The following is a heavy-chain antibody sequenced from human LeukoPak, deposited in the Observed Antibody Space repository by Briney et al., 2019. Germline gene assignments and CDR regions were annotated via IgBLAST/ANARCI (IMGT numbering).Heavy chain of an antibody. D-gene: IGHD2-2*01. J-gene: IGHJ6*03. CDR3: ARSRVIVPAALPPLSYYMDV. CDR1: GYTFTSYG. V-gene: IGHV1-18*01. CDR2: ISAYNGNT. Sequence: GASVKVSCKASGYTFTSYGISRVRQAPGQGLEWMGWISAYNGNTKYAQKFQGRVTMTTDTSTSTAYMELTSLRSDDTAVYYCARSRVIVPAALPPLSYYMDVWGKGTTVTVSS.